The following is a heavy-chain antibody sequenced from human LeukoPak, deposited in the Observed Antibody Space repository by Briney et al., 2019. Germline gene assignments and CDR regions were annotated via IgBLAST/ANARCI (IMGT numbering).Heavy chain of an antibody. CDR1: GFTFSNAW. CDR3: TTAYYDSSGYYNDY. J-gene: IGHJ4*02. V-gene: IGHV3-15*01. Sequence: GGSLRLSCAASGFTFSNAWMSWVRQAPGKGLEWVGRIKSKTDGGTTDYAAPVKGRFTISRDDSKNTLYLQMNSLKTEDTAVYYCTTAYYDSSGYYNDYWGQGALVTVSS. CDR2: IKSKTDGGTT. D-gene: IGHD3-22*01.